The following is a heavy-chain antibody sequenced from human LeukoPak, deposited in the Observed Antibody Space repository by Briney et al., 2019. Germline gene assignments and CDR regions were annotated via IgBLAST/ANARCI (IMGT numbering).Heavy chain of an antibody. V-gene: IGHV3-23*01. D-gene: IGHD2-15*01. CDR3: AKNGDRGAYCSGGTCYPYYYYYMDV. J-gene: IGHJ6*03. CDR1: GFTFSSYG. CDR2: ISTTGGTT. Sequence: GGTLRLSCAASGFTFSSYGMSWVRQAPGRGLEGVSAISTTGGTTYYADSVRGRFTSSRDNSRNTLYLQMNSLRAEDTAIYYCAKNGDRGAYCSGGTCYPYYYYYMDVWGKGTTVTISS.